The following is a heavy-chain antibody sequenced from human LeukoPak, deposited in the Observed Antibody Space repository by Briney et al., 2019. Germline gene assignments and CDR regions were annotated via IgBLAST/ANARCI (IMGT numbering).Heavy chain of an antibody. D-gene: IGHD6-19*01. CDR3: ASFHSSGWYYFDY. J-gene: IGHJ4*02. CDR1: GFTFSSYW. Sequence: GGSLRLSCAASGFTFSSYWMHWVRQAPGKGLEWVAVISYDGSNKYYADSVKGRFTISRDNSKNTLYLQMNSLRAEDTAVYYCASFHSSGWYYFDYWGQGTLVAVSS. CDR2: ISYDGSNK. V-gene: IGHV3-30*03.